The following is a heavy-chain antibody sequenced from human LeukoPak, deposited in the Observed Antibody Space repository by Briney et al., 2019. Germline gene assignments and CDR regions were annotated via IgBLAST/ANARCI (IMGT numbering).Heavy chain of an antibody. Sequence: SETLSLTCTVSGGSISSGSYYRSWIRQPAGKGLEWIGRIYSSGSTNYNPSLKSRVTISVDTSKNQFSLKLSSVTAADTAVYYCARDGVLSGYDLDYFDYWGQGTLVTVSS. J-gene: IGHJ4*02. CDR2: IYSSGST. CDR1: GGSISSGSYY. D-gene: IGHD5-12*01. CDR3: ARDGVLSGYDLDYFDY. V-gene: IGHV4-61*02.